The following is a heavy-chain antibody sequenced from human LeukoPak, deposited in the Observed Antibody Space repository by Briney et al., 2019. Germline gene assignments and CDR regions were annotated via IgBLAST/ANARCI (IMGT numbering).Heavy chain of an antibody. CDR2: ISYDGSNK. J-gene: IGHJ6*03. CDR3: ARDGEFLAAAVDGTQYLDV. Sequence: GGSLRLSCAASGFTFSSYAMSWVRQAPGKGLEWVAVISYDGSNKYYADSVKGRFTISRDNSKNTLYLQMNSLRAEDTAVYYCARDGEFLAAAVDGTQYLDVWGKGTTVTVSS. D-gene: IGHD3-10*01. V-gene: IGHV3-30-3*01. CDR1: GFTFSSYA.